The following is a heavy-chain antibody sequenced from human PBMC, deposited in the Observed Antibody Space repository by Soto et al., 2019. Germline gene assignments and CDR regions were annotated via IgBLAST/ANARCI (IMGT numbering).Heavy chain of an antibody. CDR1: GFTVSSNY. CDR2: IYSGGST. V-gene: IGHV3-53*01. D-gene: IGHD3-22*01. CDR3: ARNYDSTAGGAFDI. J-gene: IGHJ3*02. Sequence: EVQLVESGGGLIQPGGSLRLSCAASGFTVSSNYMSWVRQAPGKGLEWVSVIYSGGSTYYADSVKGRFTISRDNSKNTLHLQMNRLRAEDTAVYYCARNYDSTAGGAFDIWGQGTMVTVSS.